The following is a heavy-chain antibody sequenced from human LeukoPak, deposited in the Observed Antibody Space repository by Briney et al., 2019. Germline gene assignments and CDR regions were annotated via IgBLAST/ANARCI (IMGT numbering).Heavy chain of an antibody. CDR1: GGSISSHY. Sequence: SETLSLTCTVSGGSISSHYWSWIRQPPGKGLEWIGYIYYSGSTNYNPSLKSRVTISVDTSKNQFSLKLSSVTAADTAVYYCARDRSVRYFDWLSDYYYGMDVWGQGTTVTASS. CDR2: IYYSGST. D-gene: IGHD3-9*01. J-gene: IGHJ6*02. CDR3: ARDRSVRYFDWLSDYYYGMDV. V-gene: IGHV4-59*11.